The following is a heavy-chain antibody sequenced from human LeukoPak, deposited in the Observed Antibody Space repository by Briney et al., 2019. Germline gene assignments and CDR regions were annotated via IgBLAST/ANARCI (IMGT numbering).Heavy chain of an antibody. Sequence: QSGGSLRLSCAASGFTFSSYSMNWVRQAPGKGLEWVSYISSSSSTIYYADSVKGRFTISRDNAKNSLYLQMNSLRAEDTAVYYCARNPTMVRGVPNWFDPWGQGTLVTVSS. J-gene: IGHJ5*02. D-gene: IGHD3-10*01. CDR2: ISSSSSTI. V-gene: IGHV3-48*04. CDR1: GFTFSSYS. CDR3: ARNPTMVRGVPNWFDP.